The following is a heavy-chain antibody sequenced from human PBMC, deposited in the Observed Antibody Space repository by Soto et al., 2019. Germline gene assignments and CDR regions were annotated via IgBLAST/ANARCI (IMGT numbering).Heavy chain of an antibody. V-gene: IGHV2-5*02. Sequence: QITLKESGPTLVKPTQTLTLTCTFSGFSLSTSGVDVGWFRQPPGKALEWLALIYWDDDKRYSPSLKSRLTITKDTSKNQVVLTMTNMDPLDTATYHCAHRRPYSNSPEYFFDYWGQGTLVTVSS. CDR1: GFSLSTSGVD. D-gene: IGHD6-6*01. CDR2: IYWDDDK. CDR3: AHRRPYSNSPEYFFDY. J-gene: IGHJ4*02.